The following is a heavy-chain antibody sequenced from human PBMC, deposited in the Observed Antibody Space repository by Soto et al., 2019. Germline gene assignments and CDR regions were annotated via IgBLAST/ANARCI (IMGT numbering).Heavy chain of an antibody. CDR1: GGSISSGGYY. V-gene: IGHV4-31*03. D-gene: IGHD3-10*01. J-gene: IGHJ4*02. Sequence: QVQLQESGPGLVKPSQNLSLTCTVSGGSISSGGYYWSWIRQHPGKGLEWIGYIYYSGSTYYNPSLKSRVTITVASSKNQFSLKVSAVTAADTAVYYCAREGRHSAGEFYGGPDYFDYWVQGTLVTFSS. CDR3: AREGRHSAGEFYGGPDYFDY. CDR2: IYYSGST.